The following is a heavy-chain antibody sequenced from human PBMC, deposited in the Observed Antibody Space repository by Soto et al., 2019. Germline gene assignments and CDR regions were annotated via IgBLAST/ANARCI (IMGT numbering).Heavy chain of an antibody. CDR2: IYYSGRT. CDR1: GESISSSSYY. J-gene: IGHJ4*02. CDR3: ARQRTTVVTQAYFDH. V-gene: IGHV4-39*01. Sequence: PSETLSLTCIVSGESISSSSYYWVWIRQPPGKGLEWIGSIYYSGRTYYNPSFKSRVTISIDTSKNQFSLKLSSVTATDTAVYYCARQRTTVVTQAYFDHWGQGALVTVSS. D-gene: IGHD2-21*02.